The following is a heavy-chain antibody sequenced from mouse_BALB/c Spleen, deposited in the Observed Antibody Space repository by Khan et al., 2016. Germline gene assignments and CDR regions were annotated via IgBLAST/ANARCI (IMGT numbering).Heavy chain of an antibody. D-gene: IGHD1-1*01. CDR2: INPGSGGT. Sequence: QVQLKQSGAELVRPGTSVKVSCKASGYAFTNYLIEWVKQRPGQGLEWIGVINPGSGGTNYNEKFKGKATLTADKSSSTAYMQLSSLTSDDSAVYFCARDHYYGSSYYAMDYWGQGTSVTVSS. J-gene: IGHJ4*01. V-gene: IGHV1-54*01. CDR1: GYAFTNYL. CDR3: ARDHYYGSSYYAMDY.